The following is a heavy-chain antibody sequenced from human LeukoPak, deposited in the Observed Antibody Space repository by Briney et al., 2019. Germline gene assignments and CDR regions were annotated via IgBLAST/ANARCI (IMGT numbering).Heavy chain of an antibody. D-gene: IGHD2-15*01. J-gene: IGHJ1*01. CDR2: INPNSGGT. V-gene: IGHV1-2*02. CDR1: GYTFTGYY. CDR3: ARDLVEPGTGYCSGGSCYFAEYFQH. Sequence: GASVKVSCKASGYTFTGYYIYWVRQAPGQGPQWMGWINPNSGGTNYAQKFQGRVTMTRDTSISTAYMELSRLRSDDTAVYYCARDLVEPGTGYCSGGSCYFAEYFQHWGQGTLVTVSS.